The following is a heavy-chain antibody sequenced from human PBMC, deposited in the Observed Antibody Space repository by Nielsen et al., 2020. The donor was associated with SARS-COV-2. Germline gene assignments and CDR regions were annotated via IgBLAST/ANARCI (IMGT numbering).Heavy chain of an antibody. CDR1: GGTFSSYA. D-gene: IGHD3-16*02. Sequence: SVKVSCKASGGTFSSYAISWVRQAPGQGLEWMGGIIPIFGTANYAQKFQGRVTITADESTSTAYMELSSPRSEDTAVYYCARVTMITFGGVIVTDYYYMDVWGKGTTVTVSS. V-gene: IGHV1-69*13. CDR2: IIPIFGTA. J-gene: IGHJ6*03. CDR3: ARVTMITFGGVIVTDYYYMDV.